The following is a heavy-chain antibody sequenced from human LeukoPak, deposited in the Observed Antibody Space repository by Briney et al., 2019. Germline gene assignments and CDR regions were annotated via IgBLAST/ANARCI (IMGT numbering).Heavy chain of an antibody. V-gene: IGHV3-23*01. CDR1: GFTFSDYY. J-gene: IGHJ4*02. D-gene: IGHD5-18*01. CDR2: ISGSGNRT. Sequence: GGSLRLSCEASGFTFSDYYMTWMRQAPGKGLEWVSAISGSGNRTFYADSVKGRFAISRDNSKNTVYLQMSSLRAGDTAVYYCASAGYSYGAFSDWGQGTLVTVSS. CDR3: ASAGYSYGAFSD.